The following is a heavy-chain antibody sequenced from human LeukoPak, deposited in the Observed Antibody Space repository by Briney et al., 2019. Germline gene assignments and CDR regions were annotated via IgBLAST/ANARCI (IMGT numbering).Heavy chain of an antibody. D-gene: IGHD6-13*01. CDR3: AREGFTSSWLYYYYYMDV. V-gene: IGHV3-23*01. Sequence: GGSLRLSCAASGFTFSSYAMNWVRQAPGKGLEWVSAISASGGSTYYADSVKGRFTISRDNTKNSLSLQMNSLRPEDTAIYYCAREGFTSSWLYYYYYMDVWDKGTTVTVSS. J-gene: IGHJ6*03. CDR1: GFTFSSYA. CDR2: ISASGGST.